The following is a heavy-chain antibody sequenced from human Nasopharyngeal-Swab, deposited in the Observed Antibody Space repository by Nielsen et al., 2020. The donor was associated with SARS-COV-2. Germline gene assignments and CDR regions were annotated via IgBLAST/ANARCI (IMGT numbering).Heavy chain of an antibody. V-gene: IGHV3-7*01. J-gene: IGHJ4*02. CDR3: ARDLDYYDSSGYDY. CDR2: IKQDGSEK. D-gene: IGHD3-22*01. Sequence: GESLKISCAASGFTFSSYWMSWVRQAPGKGLEWVANIKQDGSEKYYVDSVKGRFTISRDSAKNSLYLQMNSLRAEDTAVYYCARDLDYYDSSGYDYWGQGTLVTVSS. CDR1: GFTFSSYW.